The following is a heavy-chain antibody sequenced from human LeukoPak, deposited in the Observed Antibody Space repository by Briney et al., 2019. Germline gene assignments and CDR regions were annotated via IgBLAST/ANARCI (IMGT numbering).Heavy chain of an antibody. J-gene: IGHJ4*02. CDR3: ARVSQASHRYCSAGSCYRNSFDY. CDR2: IIPIFGTA. Sequence: ASVKVSCKASGGTFSIYAISWVRQAPGQGLEWMGGIIPIFGTANYAQKFQGRVTITADESTSTAYMELSSLRSEDTAVYYCARVSQASHRYCSAGSCYRNSFDYWGQGTLVTVSS. CDR1: GGTFSIYA. D-gene: IGHD2-15*01. V-gene: IGHV1-69*01.